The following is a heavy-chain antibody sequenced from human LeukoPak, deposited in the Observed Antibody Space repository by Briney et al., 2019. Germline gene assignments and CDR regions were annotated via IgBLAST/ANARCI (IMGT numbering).Heavy chain of an antibody. CDR1: GFTFSSYA. Sequence: GGSLRLSCAASGFTFSSYAMSWVRQAPGKGLEWVSAISGSGGSTYYADSVKGRFTISRDNSKNTLYLQMNSLRAEDTAVYYCAKDPVGSGWYGGYFDYWGQGTLVTVSS. CDR3: AKDPVGSGWYGGYFDY. D-gene: IGHD6-19*01. J-gene: IGHJ4*02. V-gene: IGHV3-23*01. CDR2: ISGSGGST.